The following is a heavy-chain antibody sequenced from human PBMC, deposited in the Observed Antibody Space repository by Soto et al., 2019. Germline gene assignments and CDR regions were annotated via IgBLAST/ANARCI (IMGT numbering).Heavy chain of an antibody. CDR3: ARGADPTYFDN. CDR2: INTYNGNT. J-gene: IGHJ4*02. Sequence: QVQLVQSGAEVKKPGASVKVSCKASGYTFTNYGVSWVRQAPGQGLEWMGWINTYNGNTNYEEKFQGRVTVTTDTPTTTAYMELSSLRSDDTAVYYCARGADPTYFDNRGQGTLVIVSS. CDR1: GYTFTNYG. V-gene: IGHV1-18*01. D-gene: IGHD6-25*01.